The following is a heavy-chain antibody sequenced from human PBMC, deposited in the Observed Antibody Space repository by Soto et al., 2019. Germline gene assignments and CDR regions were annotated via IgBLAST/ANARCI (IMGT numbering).Heavy chain of an antibody. D-gene: IGHD3-3*01. J-gene: IGHJ4*02. CDR1: GFTFSSYG. CDR2: ISYDGTTS. V-gene: IGHV3-30*18. Sequence: QVQLVESGGGVVQPGRSLRLSCAASGFTFSSYGMHWVRQAPGKGLEWVAVISYDGTTSYHADSVKGRFTVSRDNSKNTLHLQMNSLRVEDTALYYCAKVDRFLGWFHPAVYFDSWGQGTLVTVSS. CDR3: AKVDRFLGWFHPAVYFDS.